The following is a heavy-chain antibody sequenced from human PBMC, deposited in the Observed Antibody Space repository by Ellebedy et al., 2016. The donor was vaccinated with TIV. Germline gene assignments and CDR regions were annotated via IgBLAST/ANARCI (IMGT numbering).Heavy chain of an antibody. V-gene: IGHV3-11*04. J-gene: IGHJ6*03. CDR2: ISNSGSVM. CDR3: ARRYMDV. Sequence: GGSLRLSXAAPGFTFSDYYMTWIRQAPGKGLEWLSYISNSGSVMYYADSVKGRFTISRDNAENSLHLQMNSLRAEDTAVYYCARRYMDVWGRGTTVTVSS. CDR1: GFTFSDYY.